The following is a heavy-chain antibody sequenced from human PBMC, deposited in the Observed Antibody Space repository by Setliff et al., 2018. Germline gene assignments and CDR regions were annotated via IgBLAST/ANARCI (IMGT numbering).Heavy chain of an antibody. CDR1: GGSISSSNW. D-gene: IGHD2-15*01. Sequence: SETLSLTCAVSGGSISSSNWWSWVRQPPGKGLEWIGEIYHSGSTNYNPSLKSRVTISVDKSKNQFSLKLSSVTAADTAVYYCARGPCSGGSCYYQDYWGQGTLVTVSS. J-gene: IGHJ4*02. CDR2: IYHSGST. CDR3: ARGPCSGGSCYYQDY. V-gene: IGHV4-4*02.